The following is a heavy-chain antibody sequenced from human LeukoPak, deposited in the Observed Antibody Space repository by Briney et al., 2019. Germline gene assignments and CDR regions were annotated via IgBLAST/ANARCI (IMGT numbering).Heavy chain of an antibody. J-gene: IGHJ4*02. Sequence: GGSLRLSCAASGFSFNNYWMGWVRQAPGKGLEWVANIKQDGSEKYYVDSVTGRFTISRDNAKNSLYLQMNSLRAEDTAVYYCARELPTGTDYFDYWGQGTLVTVSS. V-gene: IGHV3-7*01. D-gene: IGHD3-10*01. CDR1: GFSFNNYW. CDR3: ARELPTGTDYFDY. CDR2: IKQDGSEK.